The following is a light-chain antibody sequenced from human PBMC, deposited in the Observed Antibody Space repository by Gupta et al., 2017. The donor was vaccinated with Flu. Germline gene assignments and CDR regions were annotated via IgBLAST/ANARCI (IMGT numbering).Light chain of an antibody. CDR3: YSYGGSCRV. V-gene: IGLV2-11*01. Sequence: IKRPSGVPGRFSGSKSGNTASLTCSVLQADDDADYYCYSYGGSCRVFGGGTKLTV. J-gene: IGLJ3*02. CDR2: I.